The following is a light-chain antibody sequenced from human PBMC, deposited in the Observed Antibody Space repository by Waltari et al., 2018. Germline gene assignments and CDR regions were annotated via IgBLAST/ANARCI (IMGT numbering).Light chain of an antibody. J-gene: IGLJ2*01. CDR3: TSYTPIPTFVL. Sequence: HSALTQPPSASGSPGQSVPISCTGSSSDVGGYDAVSWYQQYPGRPPSILLYEVHKRPSGVPDRFSASKSGDTASLTVSGLRAEDEAHYYCTSYTPIPTFVLFGGGTKLTVL. CDR1: SSDVGGYDA. CDR2: EVH. V-gene: IGLV2-8*01.